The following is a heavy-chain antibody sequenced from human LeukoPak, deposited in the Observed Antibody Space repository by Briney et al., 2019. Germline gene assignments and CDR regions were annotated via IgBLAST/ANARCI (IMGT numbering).Heavy chain of an antibody. CDR3: ARGGRSRITMIVVAKRGPYFDY. V-gene: IGHV4-59*12. D-gene: IGHD3-22*01. CDR2: FSYSGST. J-gene: IGHJ4*02. CDR1: GGSISSYY. Sequence: SETLSLTCTVSGGSISSYYWSWIRQPPGKGLEWIGYFSYSGSTNYNPSLSSRVTISVDTSKNQFSLKLSSVTAADTAVYYCARGGRSRITMIVVAKRGPYFDYWGQGTLVTVSS.